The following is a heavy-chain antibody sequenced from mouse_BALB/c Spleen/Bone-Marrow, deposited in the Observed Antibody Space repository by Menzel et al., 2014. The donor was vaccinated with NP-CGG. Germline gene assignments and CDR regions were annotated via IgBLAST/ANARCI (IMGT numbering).Heavy chain of an antibody. V-gene: IGHV1-67*01. D-gene: IGHD2-4*01. CDR1: GYTFTDYA. Sequence: QVQLQQSGPELVRPGVSVKISCKGSGYTFTDYAMHWVKQSHAKSLEWIGVINTYSGNTNYNQKFKGKATMTVDKSSSTAYMELARLTSEDSAIYYCARGIYYDSTWFAYWGQGTLVTVSA. CDR2: INTYSGNT. J-gene: IGHJ3*01. CDR3: ARGIYYDSTWFAY.